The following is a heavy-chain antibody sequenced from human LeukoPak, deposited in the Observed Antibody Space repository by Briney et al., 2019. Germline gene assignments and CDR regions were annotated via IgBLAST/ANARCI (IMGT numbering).Heavy chain of an antibody. D-gene: IGHD3-22*01. CDR3: ARAPSEIGGYYPEYFRH. Sequence: PGGSPRLSSAASGFPSSTDWMHCVPHAPGEGLLSLSRIKRDGSTNYADSVKGRFTISRDNAKNTVSLQMNSLRPEDTGVYYCARAPSEIGGYYPEYFRHWGQGTLVTVSS. V-gene: IGHV3-74*01. CDR2: IKRDGST. CDR1: GFPSSTDW. J-gene: IGHJ1*01.